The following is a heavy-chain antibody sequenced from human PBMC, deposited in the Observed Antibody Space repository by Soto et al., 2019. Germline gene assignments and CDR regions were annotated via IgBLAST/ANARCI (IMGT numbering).Heavy chain of an antibody. J-gene: IGHJ3*02. Sequence: SVKVSCKASGGTFSSYAISWVRQAPGQGLEWMGGIIPIFGTANYAQKFQGRVTITADESTSTAYMELSSLRSEDTAVYYCGRSQFPITMIEVLDAFDIWGQGTMVTVSS. CDR2: IIPIFGTA. V-gene: IGHV1-69*13. D-gene: IGHD3-22*01. CDR1: GGTFSSYA. CDR3: GRSQFPITMIEVLDAFDI.